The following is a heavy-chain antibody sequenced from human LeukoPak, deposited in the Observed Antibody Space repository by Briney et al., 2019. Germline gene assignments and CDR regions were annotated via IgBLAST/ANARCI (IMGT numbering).Heavy chain of an antibody. V-gene: IGHV1-18*01. CDR2: INTYNGNT. Sequence: ASVKVSCKASGYTFSSYGNSWVRQAPGQGLEWMGWINTYNGNTNYAQKLQDRVTMTTDTSTSTAYMELRSLRVDDTAVYYCARYPRDCTNSLVFHYWGQGTLITVSS. D-gene: IGHD4-11*01. CDR3: ARYPRDCTNSLVFHY. J-gene: IGHJ4*02. CDR1: GYTFSSYG.